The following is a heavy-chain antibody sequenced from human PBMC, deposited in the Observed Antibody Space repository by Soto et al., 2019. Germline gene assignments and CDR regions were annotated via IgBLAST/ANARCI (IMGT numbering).Heavy chain of an antibody. V-gene: IGHV2-5*02. J-gene: IGHJ4*02. CDR3: AHTMAPRIFDS. CDR2: IYWDDDT. Sequence: QITLKEAGPTLVKPTQTLTLTCSFSGFSLITYGVGVGWIRQPPGKALEWLALIYWDDDTGYSTSLRSRLTITKDTSRNQVVLTMTNMDPADTATYYCAHTMAPRIFDSWGQGPLVTVSS. CDR1: GFSLITYGVG.